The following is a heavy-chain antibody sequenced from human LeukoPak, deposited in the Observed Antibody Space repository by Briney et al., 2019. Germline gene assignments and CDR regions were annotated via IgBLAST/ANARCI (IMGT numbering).Heavy chain of an antibody. CDR1: GFTFSSYA. CDR2: ISGSGGST. V-gene: IGHV3-23*01. D-gene: IGHD5/OR15-5a*01. CDR3: SKGLGVYENVLDD. J-gene: IGHJ4*02. Sequence: GGSLRLSCAASGFTFSSYAMSWVRQAPGKGLEWVSAISGSGGSTYYADSVKGRFTISRDNSKNTLYLQMNSLRAEDTAVYYCSKGLGVYENVLDDGGEGSLVTVSS.